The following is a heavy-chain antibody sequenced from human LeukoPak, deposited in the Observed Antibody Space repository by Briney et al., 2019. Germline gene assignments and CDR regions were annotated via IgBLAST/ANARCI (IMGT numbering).Heavy chain of an antibody. CDR1: GXSFTSYC. CDR3: ARVLSPWSNYWYFDL. J-gene: IGHJ2*01. D-gene: IGHD2-8*02. V-gene: IGHV5-10-1*01. CDR2: IDPSDSYT. Sequence: GESLKISSKGSGXSFTSYCISWVRQMPGKGLECMGRIDPSDSYTNYSPSFQGHVTISVGKSISTAYLQWSSLKASDTAMYYCARVLSPWSNYWYFDLWGRGTLVTVSS.